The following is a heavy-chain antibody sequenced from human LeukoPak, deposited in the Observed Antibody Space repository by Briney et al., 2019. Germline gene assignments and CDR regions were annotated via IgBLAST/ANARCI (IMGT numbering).Heavy chain of an antibody. CDR3: ASLSEPYCSGGSCYSSELDY. CDR2: ISYDGSNK. Sequence: GGSLRLSCAASGFTFSSYAMHWVRQAPGKGLEWVAVISYDGSNKYYVDSVKGRFTISRDNSKNTLYLQMNSLRAEDTAVYYCASLSEPYCSGGSCYSSELDYWGQGTLVTVSS. CDR1: GFTFSSYA. J-gene: IGHJ4*02. V-gene: IGHV3-30-3*01. D-gene: IGHD2-15*01.